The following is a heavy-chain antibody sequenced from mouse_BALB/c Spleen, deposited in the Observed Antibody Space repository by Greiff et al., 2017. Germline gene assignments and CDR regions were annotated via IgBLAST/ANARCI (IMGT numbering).Heavy chain of an antibody. D-gene: IGHD2-10*02. J-gene: IGHJ4*01. CDR3: AREEYGNYSSYAMDY. V-gene: IGHV1S132*01. CDR1: GYTFTSYW. Sequence: QVQLQQSGAELVKPGASVKLSCKTSGYTFTSYWIQWVKQRPGQGLGWIGEIFPGTGTTYYNEKFKGKATLTIDTSSSTAYMQLSSLTSEDSAVYFCAREEYGNYSSYAMDYWGQGTSVTVSS. CDR2: IFPGTGTT.